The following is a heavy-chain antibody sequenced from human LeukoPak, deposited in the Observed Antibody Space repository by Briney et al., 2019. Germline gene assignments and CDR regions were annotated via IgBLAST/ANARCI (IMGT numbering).Heavy chain of an antibody. V-gene: IGHV1-24*01. CDR3: ATGYYYGSGSYYNFDY. J-gene: IGHJ4*02. Sequence: ASVKVSCKVSGYTLTELSMHWVRQAPGKGLEGMGGFDPEDGETIYAQEFQGRVTMTEDTSTDTAYMELSSLRSEDTAVYYCATGYYYGSGSYYNFDYWGQGTLVTVSS. D-gene: IGHD3-10*01. CDR2: FDPEDGET. CDR1: GYTLTELS.